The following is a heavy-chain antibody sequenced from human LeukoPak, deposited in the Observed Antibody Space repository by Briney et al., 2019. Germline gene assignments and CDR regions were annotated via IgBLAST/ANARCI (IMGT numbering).Heavy chain of an antibody. Sequence: GGSLRLSCAASGFTFSSYSMNWVRQAPGKGLEWVSSISSSSSYIYYADSVKGRFTISRDNAKNSLYLQMNSLGPEDMAVYYCARDPYSGNYGNYYYYYMDVWGKGTTVTVSS. D-gene: IGHD1-26*01. CDR1: GFTFSSYS. CDR3: ARDPYSGNYGNYYYYYMDV. J-gene: IGHJ6*03. CDR2: ISSSSSYI. V-gene: IGHV3-21*01.